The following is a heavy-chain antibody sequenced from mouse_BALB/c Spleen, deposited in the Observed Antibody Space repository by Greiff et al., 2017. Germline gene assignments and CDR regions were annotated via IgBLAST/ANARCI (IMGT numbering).Heavy chain of an antibody. CDR1: GFTFTDYY. CDR3: ASYYYGSRGDLYAMDY. Sequence: EVKLVESGGGLVQPGGSLRLSCATSGFTFTDYYMSWVRQPPGKALEWLGFIRNKANGYTTEYSASVKGRFTISRDNSQSILYLQMNTLRAEDSAAYYCASYYYGSRGDLYAMDYWGQGTSVTVSS. CDR2: IRNKANGYTT. V-gene: IGHV7-3*02. D-gene: IGHD1-1*01. J-gene: IGHJ4*01.